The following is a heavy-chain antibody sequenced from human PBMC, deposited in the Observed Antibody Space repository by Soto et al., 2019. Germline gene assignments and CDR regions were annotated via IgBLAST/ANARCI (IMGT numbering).Heavy chain of an antibody. J-gene: IGHJ5*02. D-gene: IGHD2-15*01. CDR1: GGSISSSSYY. CDR3: ARRVVDHLKLGFDP. CDR2: IYYSGST. V-gene: IGHV4-39*01. Sequence: PSETLSLTCTVSGGSISSSSYYWGWIRQPPGKGLEWIGSIYYSGSTYYNPSLKSRVTISVDTSKNQFSLKLSSVTAADTAVYYCARRVVDHLKLGFDPWGQGTLVTVSS.